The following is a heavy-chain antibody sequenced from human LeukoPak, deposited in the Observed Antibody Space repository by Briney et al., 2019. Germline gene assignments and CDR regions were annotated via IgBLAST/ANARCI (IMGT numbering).Heavy chain of an antibody. J-gene: IGHJ4*02. CDR2: INPNSGGT. CDR1: GYTFTAYY. Sequence: ASVKVSCKASGYTFTAYYMHWVRQAPGQGLEWMGWINPNSGGTSSAQKFQGRVTMTRDTSISAAYMELSRLTSDDTAVYYGARDLGYCSSGSCFFDNWGQGTLVTVSS. D-gene: IGHD2-15*01. CDR3: ARDLGYCSSGSCFFDN. V-gene: IGHV1-2*02.